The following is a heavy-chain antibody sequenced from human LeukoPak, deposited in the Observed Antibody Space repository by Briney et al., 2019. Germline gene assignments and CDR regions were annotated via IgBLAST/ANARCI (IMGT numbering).Heavy chain of an antibody. V-gene: IGHV7-4-1*02. J-gene: IGHJ6*02. CDR1: GYTFTSYA. Sequence: ASVKVSCKASGYTFTSYAMNWVRQAPGQGLGWVGWINTNTGNPRYAQGFTGRFVFSLDTSVSTAYLQISSLKAEDTAVYYCTRDLSMVGSWDPDYYYYYGMDVWGQGTTVTVSS. CDR3: TRDLSMVGSWDPDYYYYYGMDV. D-gene: IGHD6-13*01. CDR2: INTNTGNP.